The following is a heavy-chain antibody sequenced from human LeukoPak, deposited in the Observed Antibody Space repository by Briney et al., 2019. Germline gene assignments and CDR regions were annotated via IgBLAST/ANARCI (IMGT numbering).Heavy chain of an antibody. V-gene: IGHV3-30*18. CDR2: ISYDGSNK. CDR3: AKDRGYSYGYDAFDI. J-gene: IGHJ3*02. Sequence: GGSLRLSCAASGFTFSSYGMHWVRQAPGKGLEWVAVISYDGSNKYYADSVKGRITISRDNSKNTLYLQMNSLRAEDTAVYYCAKDRGYSYGYDAFDIWGQGTMVTVSS. D-gene: IGHD5-18*01. CDR1: GFTFSSYG.